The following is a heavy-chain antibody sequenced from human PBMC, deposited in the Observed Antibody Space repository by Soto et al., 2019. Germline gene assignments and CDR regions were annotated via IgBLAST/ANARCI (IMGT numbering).Heavy chain of an antibody. Sequence: EVELVESGGGLVKPGGSLKLSCAASGFTFRTYNRSWFGKPPGKGLEWASSISAGSSNIYYAPSVKGRFTISRDNAKNLLYLQINSLRAEDTAVYYCARQYPSSSRHFDHWGQGTLVIVSS. J-gene: IGHJ4*02. CDR2: ISAGSSNI. V-gene: IGHV3-21*01. D-gene: IGHD6-6*01. CDR3: ARQYPSSSRHFDH. CDR1: GFTFRTYN.